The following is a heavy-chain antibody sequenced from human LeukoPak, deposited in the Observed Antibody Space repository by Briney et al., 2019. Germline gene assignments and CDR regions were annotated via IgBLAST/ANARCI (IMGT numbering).Heavy chain of an antibody. Sequence: PGRSLRLSCAASGFTFSSHGMHWVRQAPGKGLEWVAAIWYDGSEEYYADSVKGRFTISRDNSKNTLYLQMNRLRAEDTAVYYCARDWENGMDVWGKRTTVTVSS. J-gene: IGHJ6*04. CDR1: GFTFSSHG. CDR2: IWYDGSEE. CDR3: ARDWENGMDV. D-gene: IGHD1-26*01. V-gene: IGHV3-33*01.